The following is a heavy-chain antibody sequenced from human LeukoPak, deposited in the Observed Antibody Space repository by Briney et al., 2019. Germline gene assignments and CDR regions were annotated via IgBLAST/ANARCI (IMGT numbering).Heavy chain of an antibody. CDR2: IYYSGST. CDR1: GGSISSSSYY. V-gene: IGHV4-39*07. CDR3: ARGSGYYYVRPFDY. D-gene: IGHD3-22*01. Sequence: SETLSLTCTVSGGSISSSSYYWGWIRQPPGKGLEWIGSIYYSGSTYYNPSLKSRVTISVDTSKNQFSLILSSATAADTAVYYCARGSGYYYVRPFDYWGQGILVTVSS. J-gene: IGHJ4*02.